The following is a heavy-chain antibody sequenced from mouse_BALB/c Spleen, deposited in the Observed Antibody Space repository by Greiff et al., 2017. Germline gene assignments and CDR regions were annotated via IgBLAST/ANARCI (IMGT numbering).Heavy chain of an antibody. CDR2: INPYNGAT. J-gene: IGHJ4*01. D-gene: IGHD2-10*01. CDR3: ARAYYGNFLYAMDY. Sequence: VQLQQSGPELVKPGASVKISCKASGYSFTGYYMHWVKQSHVKSLEWIGRINPYNGATSYNQNFKDKASLTVDKSSSTAYMELHSLTSEDSAVYYCARAYYGNFLYAMDYWGQGTSVTVSS. CDR1: GYSFTGYY. V-gene: IGHV1-31*01.